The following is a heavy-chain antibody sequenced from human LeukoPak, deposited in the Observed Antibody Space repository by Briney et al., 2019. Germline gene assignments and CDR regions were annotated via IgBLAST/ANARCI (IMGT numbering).Heavy chain of an antibody. CDR2: INHSGST. CDR1: GGSFGGYY. V-gene: IGHV4-34*01. J-gene: IGHJ4*02. D-gene: IGHD3-22*01. Sequence: PSETLSLTCAVYGGSFGGYYWSWIRQPPGKGLEWIGEINHSGSTNYNPSLKSRVTISVDTSKNQFSLKLSSVTAADTAVYYCARKYADDSSGYYSSPFDYWGQGTLVTVSS. CDR3: ARKYADDSSGYYSSPFDY.